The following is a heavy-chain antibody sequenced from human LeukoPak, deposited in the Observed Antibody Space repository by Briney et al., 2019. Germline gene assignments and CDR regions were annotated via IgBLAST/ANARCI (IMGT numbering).Heavy chain of an antibody. J-gene: IGHJ4*02. V-gene: IGHV3-23*01. Sequence: GGTLRLSCAASGFTFGSYSMIWVRQAPGKGLEWVSAISNSGANTFYADSVKGRFTISRDNSKNMLYLQMNSLRAEDTATYYCAKGLERASYYFDYWGQGTLVTVSS. CDR3: AKGLERASYYFDY. CDR2: ISNSGANT. CDR1: GFTFGSYS. D-gene: IGHD6-25*01.